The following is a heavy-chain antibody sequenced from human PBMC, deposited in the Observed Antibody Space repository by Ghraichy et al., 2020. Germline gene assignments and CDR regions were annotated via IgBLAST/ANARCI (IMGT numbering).Heavy chain of an antibody. CDR2: ISGNGGST. J-gene: IGHJ5*02. D-gene: IGHD2-8*02. CDR3: AKAWGYCPGVTCPSYNWFYP. CDR1: GFTLSSYV. V-gene: IGHV3-23*01. Sequence: GGSLRLSCGASGFTLSSYVMSWVRQAPGKGLEWVSSISGNGGSTYYADFVKGRFTISRDNSKTTLYLQMNSLRAEDAAVYYCAKAWGYCPGVTCPSYNWFYPCAQGTLVTVSS.